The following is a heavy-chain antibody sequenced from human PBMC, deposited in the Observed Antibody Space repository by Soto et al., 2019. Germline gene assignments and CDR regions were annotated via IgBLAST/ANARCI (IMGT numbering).Heavy chain of an antibody. CDR3: ASMGYHYGSGSYPLDY. Sequence: QVQLQESGPGLVKPSETLSLTCTVSGGSISSYYWTWIRQPPGKGLEWIGFMYNSGSTHYNPSLKSRVTISLDQSKNQSSRNLRSGTAADTAGYYCASMGYHYGSGSYPLDYWGQGTLVTVSS. CDR2: MYNSGST. V-gene: IGHV4-59*08. D-gene: IGHD3-10*01. J-gene: IGHJ4*02. CDR1: GGSISSYY.